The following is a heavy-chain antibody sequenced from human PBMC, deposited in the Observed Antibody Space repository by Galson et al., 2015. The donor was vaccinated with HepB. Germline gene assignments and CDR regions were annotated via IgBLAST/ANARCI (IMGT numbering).Heavy chain of an antibody. CDR2: FDPEDGET. CDR1: GYTLTELS. Sequence: SVKVSCKVSGYTLTELSMHWVRQAPGKGLEWMGGFDPEDGETIYAQKFQGRVTMTEDTSTDTAYMELSSLRSEDTAVYYCATPRGYSSSLVYWGQGTLVTVSS. D-gene: IGHD6-6*01. CDR3: ATPRGYSSSLVY. V-gene: IGHV1-24*01. J-gene: IGHJ4*02.